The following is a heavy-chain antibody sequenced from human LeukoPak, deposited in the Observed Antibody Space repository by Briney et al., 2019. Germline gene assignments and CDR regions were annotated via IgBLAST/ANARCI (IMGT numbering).Heavy chain of an antibody. V-gene: IGHV3-7*01. CDR2: INQDGSVT. CDR1: GFSFSSYW. J-gene: IGHJ4*02. Sequence: GGSLRLSCTASGFSFSSYWMSWVRQTPERGLEFVANINQDGSVTNYVDSLKGRCTISRDNAKKSLYLEIRSLRADDTALYYCARDPGSSSFDLWGQGTLVTVSS. CDR3: ARDPGSSSFDL. D-gene: IGHD6-13*01.